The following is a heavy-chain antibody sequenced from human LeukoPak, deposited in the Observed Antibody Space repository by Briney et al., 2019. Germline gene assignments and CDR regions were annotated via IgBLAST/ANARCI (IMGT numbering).Heavy chain of an antibody. CDR2: VYDNDTS. CDR1: GASIRSYF. CDR3: ARGLVLATDDAFDI. D-gene: IGHD5-12*01. J-gene: IGHJ3*02. V-gene: IGHV4-59*01. Sequence: SETLSLTCSVSGASIRSYFWSWIRQSPGKGLGGIGYVYDNDTSNFNPSLESRVTILVDRSKSQFSLKLRSVTAADTAVYYCARGLVLATDDAFDIWGPGTMVTVSS.